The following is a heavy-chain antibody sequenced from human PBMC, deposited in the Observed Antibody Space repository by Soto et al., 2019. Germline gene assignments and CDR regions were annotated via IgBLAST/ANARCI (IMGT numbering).Heavy chain of an antibody. D-gene: IGHD6-6*01. CDR1: GESFSGYY. V-gene: IGHV4-34*01. J-gene: IGHJ6*02. CDR2: INHSGST. CDR3: ARDGIAARRYGMDV. Sequence: SETLSLTCAVYGESFSGYYWSWIRQPPGKGLEWIGEINHSGSTNYNPSLKSRVTISVDTSKNQFSLKLSSVTAADTAVYYCARDGIAARRYGMDVWGQGATVTVSS.